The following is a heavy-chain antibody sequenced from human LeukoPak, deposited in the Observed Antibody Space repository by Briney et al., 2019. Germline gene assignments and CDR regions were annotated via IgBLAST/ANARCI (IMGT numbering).Heavy chain of an antibody. CDR1: GFTFSSYA. CDR2: ISYDGSNK. V-gene: IGHV3-30*04. D-gene: IGHD3-10*01. CDR3: AELLWFGDPFDY. Sequence: GGSRRLSCAASGFTFSSYAMHWVRQAPGKGLEWVAVISYDGSNKYYADSVKGRFTISRDNSKNTLYLQMNSLRAEDTAVYYCAELLWFGDPFDYWGQGTPVTVSS. J-gene: IGHJ4*02.